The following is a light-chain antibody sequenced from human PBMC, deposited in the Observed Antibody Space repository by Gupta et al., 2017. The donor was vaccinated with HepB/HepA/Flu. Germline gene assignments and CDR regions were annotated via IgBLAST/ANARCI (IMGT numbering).Light chain of an antibody. CDR3: QHRLSWPLT. J-gene: IGKJ4*01. CDR1: ENLNHS. Sequence: VLTPSPATLSLSPGQRATLSCRASENLNHSLAWYHQRPGQSPRFLIYDASVRATGVPPRFSGSGFGTDFTLTIARLESEDLGIYYCQHRLSWPLTFGGGTKV. V-gene: IGKV3-11*01. CDR2: DAS.